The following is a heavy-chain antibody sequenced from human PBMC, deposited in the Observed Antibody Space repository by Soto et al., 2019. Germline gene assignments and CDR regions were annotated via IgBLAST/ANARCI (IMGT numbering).Heavy chain of an antibody. CDR2: ISGSGGST. CDR3: AKASAVAVAGTVLDY. D-gene: IGHD6-19*01. Sequence: GGSLRLSCAASGFAFSAYAMSWVRQAPGKGLEWVSAISGSGGSTYYADSVKGRFTISRDNSKNTLYLQMNSLRAEDTAVYYCAKASAVAVAGTVLDYWGQGTLVTVSS. J-gene: IGHJ4*02. CDR1: GFAFSAYA. V-gene: IGHV3-23*01.